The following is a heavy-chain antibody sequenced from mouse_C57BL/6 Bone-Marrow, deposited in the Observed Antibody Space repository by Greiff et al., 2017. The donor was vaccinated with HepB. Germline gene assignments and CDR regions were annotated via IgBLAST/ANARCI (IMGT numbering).Heavy chain of an antibody. CDR3: ARGLRLPPFAY. D-gene: IGHD3-2*02. CDR2: ISSGGSYT. Sequence: EVHLVESGGDLVKPGGSLKLSCAASGFTFSSYGMSWVRQTPDKRLEWVATISSGGSYTYYPDSVKGRFTISRDNAKNTLYLQMSSLKSEDTAMYYCARGLRLPPFAYWGQGTLVTVSA. CDR1: GFTFSSYG. V-gene: IGHV5-6*01. J-gene: IGHJ3*01.